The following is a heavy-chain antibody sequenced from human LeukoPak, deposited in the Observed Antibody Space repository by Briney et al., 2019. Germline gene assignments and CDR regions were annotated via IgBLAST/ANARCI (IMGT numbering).Heavy chain of an antibody. CDR3: ARDKKSGESSEIDY. D-gene: IGHD3-10*01. Sequence: GGSLRLSCAASGFTFSNYWVDWVRQAPGKGLVWVSRINRDGSTTKYADSVKGRFTVSRDNAKNTLNLQMNSLRAEDTAVYYCARDKKSGESSEIDYWGQGTLVTVSS. CDR1: GFTFSNYW. V-gene: IGHV3-74*03. J-gene: IGHJ4*02. CDR2: INRDGSTT.